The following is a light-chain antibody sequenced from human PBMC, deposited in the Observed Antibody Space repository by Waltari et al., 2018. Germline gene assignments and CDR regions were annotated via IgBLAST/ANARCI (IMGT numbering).Light chain of an antibody. Sequence: EIVMTQSPATLSVSPGERATLSSRASQSVSSNLAWYQQKPGQAPRLLIYGASTRATGIPAMVSGSGSGTEFTLTISSLQSEDFAVYYCQQYNNWPPWTFGQGTKVEIK. CDR2: GAS. CDR1: QSVSSN. J-gene: IGKJ1*01. V-gene: IGKV3-15*01. CDR3: QQYNNWPPWT.